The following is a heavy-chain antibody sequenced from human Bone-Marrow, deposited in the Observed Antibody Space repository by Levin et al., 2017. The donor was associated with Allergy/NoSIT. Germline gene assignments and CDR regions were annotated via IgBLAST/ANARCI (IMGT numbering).Heavy chain of an antibody. D-gene: IGHD2-2*01. V-gene: IGHV3-53*01. CDR2: IYSSGYT. J-gene: IGHJ6*02. CDR3: AWKYQVPTGNYGLDV. Sequence: GGSLRLSCAASGFSISSNYMSWLRQAPGQGLEWVSVIYSSGYTHYADAVKGRFTISRDNSKNTVSLQMNSLRADETAVNYCAWKYQVPTGNYGLDVWGQGTTVTVSS. CDR1: GFSISSNY.